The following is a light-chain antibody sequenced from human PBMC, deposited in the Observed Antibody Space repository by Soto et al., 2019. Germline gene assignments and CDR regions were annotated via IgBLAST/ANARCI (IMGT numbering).Light chain of an antibody. CDR2: GAS. V-gene: IGKV3-20*01. CDR3: LQYGSSPRT. J-gene: IGKJ1*01. Sequence: IVLTQSPGTLSLSPGERATLSCRASQRVSSNYLAWYQQQPGQAPRLLIYGASSRATGIPDRVSGSGSGTDFTLTIGRLEPEDSAVFYCLQYGSSPRTFGQGTQGEIK. CDR1: QRVSSNY.